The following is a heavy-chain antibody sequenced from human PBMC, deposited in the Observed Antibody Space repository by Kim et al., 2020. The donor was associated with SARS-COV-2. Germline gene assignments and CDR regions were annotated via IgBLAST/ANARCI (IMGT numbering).Heavy chain of an antibody. CDR2: INAGNGNT. CDR1: GYTFTSYA. Sequence: ASVKVSCKASGYTFTSYAMHWVRQAPGQRLEWMGWINAGNGNTKYSQKFQGRVTITRDTSASTAYMELSSLRSEDTAVYYCAREFGGSGYFYYYYGMDVWGQGTTVTVSS. V-gene: IGHV1-3*01. J-gene: IGHJ6*02. D-gene: IGHD3-22*01. CDR3: AREFGGSGYFYYYYGMDV.